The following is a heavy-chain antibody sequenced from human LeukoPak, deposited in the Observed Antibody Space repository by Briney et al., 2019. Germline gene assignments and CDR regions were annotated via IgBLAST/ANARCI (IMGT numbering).Heavy chain of an antibody. CDR2: ISAYNGNT. J-gene: IGHJ4*02. CDR3: ALSPFPDSYCGGDCYSRGFLIDY. D-gene: IGHD2-21*01. CDR1: GYTFTSYG. V-gene: IGHV1-18*01. Sequence: GASVKVSCKASGYTFTSYGISWVRQAPGQGLEWMGWISAYNGNTNYAQKLQGRVTMTTDTSTSTAYMELRSLRSDDTAVYYCALSPFPDSYCGGDCYSRGFLIDYWGQGTLVTVSS.